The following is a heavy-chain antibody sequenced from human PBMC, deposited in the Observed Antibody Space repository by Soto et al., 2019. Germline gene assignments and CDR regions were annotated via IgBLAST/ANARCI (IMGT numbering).Heavy chain of an antibody. V-gene: IGHV4-59*01. CDR2: IYDRGNP. CDR3: ARGGGKYYYGSSGHSNHDMNA. CDR1: GGAIRSCG. D-gene: IGHD3-22*01. Sequence: SDTLSLTCAVSGGAIRSCGWSWIRQPPGQGLGGNGCIYDRGNPPSNPSLKNQLTRSVDTSKNQFSLKLSSVTTADTAVYYCARGGGKYYYGSSGHSNHDMNAWGQGTTVNVAS. J-gene: IGHJ6*02.